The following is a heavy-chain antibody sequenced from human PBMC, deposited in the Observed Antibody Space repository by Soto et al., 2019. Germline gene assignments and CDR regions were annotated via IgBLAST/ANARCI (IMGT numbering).Heavy chain of an antibody. CDR2: INPNSGGT. CDR3: ARDNGSGSYNNVRYPGLDV. J-gene: IGHJ6*02. CDR1: GYTFTGYY. D-gene: IGHD3-10*01. Sequence: QVQLVQSGAEVKKPGASVKVSCKASGYTFTGYYMHWVRQAPGQGLEWMGWINPNSGGTNYAQKFQGWVTMTRDTSINKPYRDLSSLRSDDTAEYDCARDNGSGSYNNVRYPGLDVWGQGTTVTVSS. V-gene: IGHV1-2*04.